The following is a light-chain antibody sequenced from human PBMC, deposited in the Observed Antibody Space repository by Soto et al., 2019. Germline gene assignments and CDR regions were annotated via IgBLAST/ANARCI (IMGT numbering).Light chain of an antibody. J-gene: IGKJ1*01. CDR2: LAS. Sequence: EIGLKQSLATLSSYTGDRVTLSCRASQAVNTRLAWYQHKPGQAPRLLIYLASNRAAGVPARFSGSGSGTDFTLTISNVEPEDFAVYYCHQRQSWPRTFGHGA. V-gene: IGKV3-11*01. CDR3: HQRQSWPRT. CDR1: QAVNTR.